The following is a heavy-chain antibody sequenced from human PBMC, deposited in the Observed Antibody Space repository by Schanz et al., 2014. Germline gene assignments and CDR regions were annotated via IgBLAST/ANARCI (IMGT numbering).Heavy chain of an antibody. Sequence: QVHLVESGGGVVQPGGSLRLSCAASGFTFSTYALHWVRQAPGKGLEWVAVIWYDGNNKFYADSVKGRFIISRDSSKNTLFLQMNSLRAEDTAVYFCARDEGRDGYNLAFDVWGQGTLVTVSS. V-gene: IGHV3-33*08. J-gene: IGHJ3*01. CDR3: ARDEGRDGYNLAFDV. CDR2: IWYDGNNK. CDR1: GFTFSTYA. D-gene: IGHD5-12*01.